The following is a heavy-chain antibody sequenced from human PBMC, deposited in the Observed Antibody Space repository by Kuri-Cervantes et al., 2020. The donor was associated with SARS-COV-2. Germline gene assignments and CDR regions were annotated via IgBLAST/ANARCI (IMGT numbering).Heavy chain of an antibody. J-gene: IGHJ6*02. CDR1: GYSFTSYW. D-gene: IGHD3-16*02. V-gene: IGHV5-51*01. CDR2: IYPHDSDR. CDR3: ARLRVYDYVWGSNRYSAHYYNALDA. Sequence: GESLKISCKGSGYSFTSYWIGWVRQMPGKGLEWMGIIYPHDSDRRYSPSFQGQVTISADKSISTAYMQWSSLKASDTAMCYCARLRVYDYVWGSNRYSAHYYNALDAWGQGTTVTVSS.